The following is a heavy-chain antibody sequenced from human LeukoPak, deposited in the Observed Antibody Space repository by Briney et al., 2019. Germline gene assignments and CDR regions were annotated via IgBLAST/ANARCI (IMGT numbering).Heavy chain of an antibody. V-gene: IGHV4-34*01. CDR2: IKHSWIT. CDR3: ARGGGYYDSSGSFPRGKPAYYFDY. Sequence: SETLSLTCAVYGGSFSGYYWRWIRQPPGEGLEWIGEIKHSWITNYNPSLKSLVTISVDTSKNQFSLKLSSVTAADTAVYYCARGGGYYDSSGSFPRGKPAYYFDYWGQGTLVTVSS. D-gene: IGHD3-22*01. CDR1: GGSFSGYY. J-gene: IGHJ4*02.